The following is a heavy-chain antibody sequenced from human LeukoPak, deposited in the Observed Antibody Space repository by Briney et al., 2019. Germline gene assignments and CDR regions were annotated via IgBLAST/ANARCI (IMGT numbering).Heavy chain of an antibody. CDR1: GHTLTVHY. V-gene: IGHV1-2*02. Sequence: ASVKVSCKASGHTLTVHYIYWVRQGPGQGLEWLGWITLHSGDTHYAQKYQGRLTMTSDTSISTGYMELSTLQFDDTAVYYCAREGQLGLDNWGQGTLVTVSS. CDR3: AREGQLGLDN. CDR2: ITLHSGDT. J-gene: IGHJ1*01. D-gene: IGHD1-1*01.